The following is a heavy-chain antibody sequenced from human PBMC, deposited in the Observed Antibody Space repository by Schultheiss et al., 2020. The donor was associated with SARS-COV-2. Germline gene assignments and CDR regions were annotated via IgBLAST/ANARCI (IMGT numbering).Heavy chain of an antibody. Sequence: SETLSLTCTVSGGSISSYYWSWIRQPPGKGLEWIGYIYYSGSTYYNPSLKSRVTISVDRSKNQFSLKLSSVTAADTAVYYCARGATQQLWLMALNMVGDYFDYWGQGTLVTVSS. CDR2: IYYSGST. V-gene: IGHV4-59*08. J-gene: IGHJ4*02. D-gene: IGHD5-18*01. CDR3: ARGATQQLWLMALNMVGDYFDY. CDR1: GGSISSYY.